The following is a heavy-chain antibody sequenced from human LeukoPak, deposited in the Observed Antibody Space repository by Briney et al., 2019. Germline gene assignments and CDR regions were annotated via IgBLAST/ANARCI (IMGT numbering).Heavy chain of an antibody. V-gene: IGHV3-23*01. CDR1: GFTFSNYA. CDR3: AKSRSGYYRFDY. Sequence: GGSLRLSCAASGFTFSNYAMSWVRQAPGKGLEWVSGINGSGGSTYYADSVKGRFTLSRDNSMNTLFLQMNSLRAEDTAVYYCAKSRSGYYRFDYWGQGTLVAVSS. J-gene: IGHJ4*02. CDR2: INGSGGST. D-gene: IGHD3-3*01.